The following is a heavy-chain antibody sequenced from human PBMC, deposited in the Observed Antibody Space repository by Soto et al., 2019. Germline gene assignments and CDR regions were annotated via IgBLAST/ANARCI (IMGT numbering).Heavy chain of an antibody. CDR3: AKVLDYYDSSGYLDY. J-gene: IGHJ4*02. CDR2: ISYDGSNK. V-gene: IGHV3-30*18. CDR1: GFTFSSYG. Sequence: GGSLRLSCAASGFTFSSYGMHWVRQAPGKGLEWVAVISYDGSNKYYADSVKGRFTISRDNSKNTLYLQMNSLRAEDTAVYYCAKVLDYYDSSGYLDYWGQGTLVTGSS. D-gene: IGHD3-22*01.